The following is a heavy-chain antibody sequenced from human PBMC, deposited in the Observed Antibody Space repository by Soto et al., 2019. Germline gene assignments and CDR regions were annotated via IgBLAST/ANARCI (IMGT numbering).Heavy chain of an antibody. CDR3: ARGFWSGLYYGMDV. CDR2: IYYSGST. CDR1: GGPISSYY. D-gene: IGHD3-3*01. V-gene: IGHV4-59*01. Sequence: PSETLSLTCTVSGGPISSYYWSWIRQPPGKGLEWIGYIYYSGSTNYNPSLKSRVTISVDTSKNQFSLKLSSVTAADTAAYYCARGFWSGLYYGMDVWGQGTTVTVSS. J-gene: IGHJ6*02.